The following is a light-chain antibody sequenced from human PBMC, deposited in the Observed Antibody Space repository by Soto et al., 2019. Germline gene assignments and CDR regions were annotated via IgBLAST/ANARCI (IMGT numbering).Light chain of an antibody. CDR2: GAS. CDR3: QQYGSSPGT. V-gene: IGKV3-20*01. J-gene: IGKJ1*01. Sequence: EIVMTQSPATLSMSPGERATLSCRASRTVRSDFAWYQQKPGQAPRLLIYGASSRATGIPDRFSGSGSGTDFTLTISRLEPEDFAVYYCQQYGSSPGTFGQGTKVDIK. CDR1: RTVRSD.